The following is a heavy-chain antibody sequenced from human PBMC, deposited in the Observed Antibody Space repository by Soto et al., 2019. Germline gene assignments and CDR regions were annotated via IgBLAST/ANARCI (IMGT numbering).Heavy chain of an antibody. CDR1: GGSISSYY. CDR2: INYSGST. Sequence: SETLSLSCTVSGGSISSYYWSWIRQPPGKGLEWIGYINYSGSTNYNPSLKSRVTISVDTSKNQFSLKLSSVTAADTAVYYCARVSGYYDSSGYYYLYYYGMDVWGQGTTVTVSS. CDR3: ARVSGYYDSSGYYYLYYYGMDV. D-gene: IGHD3-22*01. J-gene: IGHJ6*02. V-gene: IGHV4-59*12.